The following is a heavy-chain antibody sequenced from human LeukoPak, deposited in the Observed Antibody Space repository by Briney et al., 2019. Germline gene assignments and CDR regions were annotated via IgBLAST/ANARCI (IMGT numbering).Heavy chain of an antibody. CDR2: IYYSGST. V-gene: IGHV4-61*08. Sequence: PSQTLSLTCTVSGGSIISGGYDWSWIRQPPGKGLEWIGYIYYSGSTNYNPSLKSRVTISIDTSKNQFSLNLSSVTAADTAVYYCAREEYRSGWGPHNSWFESWGQGTLVAVSS. J-gene: IGHJ5*01. D-gene: IGHD6-19*01. CDR3: AREEYRSGWGPHNSWFES. CDR1: GGSIISGGYD.